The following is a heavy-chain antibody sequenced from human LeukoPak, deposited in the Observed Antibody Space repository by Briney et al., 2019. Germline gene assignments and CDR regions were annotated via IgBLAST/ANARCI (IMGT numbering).Heavy chain of an antibody. CDR1: GYTFTSYA. Sequence: ASVKVSCKASGYTFTSYAMNWVRQAPGQGLEWMGWINTNTGNPTYAQGFTGRFVFSLDTSVSTAYLQISSLKAEDTAVYYCARDPSDSSSWWPAPSYYYYGMDVWGQGTTVTVSS. D-gene: IGHD6-13*01. CDR2: INTNTGNP. V-gene: IGHV7-4-1*02. J-gene: IGHJ6*02. CDR3: ARDPSDSSSWWPAPSYYYYGMDV.